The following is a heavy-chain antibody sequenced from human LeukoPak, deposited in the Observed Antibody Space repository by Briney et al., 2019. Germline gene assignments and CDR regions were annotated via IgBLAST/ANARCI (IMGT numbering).Heavy chain of an antibody. V-gene: IGHV4-4*07. CDR3: ASCSSTSCYYYMDV. J-gene: IGHJ6*03. CDR1: GGSISSYY. D-gene: IGHD2-2*01. CDR2: IYYSGST. Sequence: SETLSLTCTVSGGSISSYYWSWIRQPAGKGLEWIGSIYYSGSTYYNPSLKSRVTISVDTSKNQFSLKLSSVTAADTAVYYCASCSSTSCYYYMDVWGKGTTVTVSS.